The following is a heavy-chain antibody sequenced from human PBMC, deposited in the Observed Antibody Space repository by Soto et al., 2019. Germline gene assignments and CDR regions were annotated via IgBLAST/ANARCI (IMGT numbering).Heavy chain of an antibody. CDR3: ARDSVDTAMATGYYYGMDV. D-gene: IGHD5-18*01. CDR1: GFTFSSYA. Sequence: EVQLLESGGGLVQPGGSLRLSCAASGFTFSSYAMSWVRQAPGKGLEWVSAISGSGGSTYYADSVKGRFTISRDNSKNSLYLQMNSLRAEDTAVYYCARDSVDTAMATGYYYGMDVWGQGTTVTVSS. CDR2: ISGSGGST. J-gene: IGHJ6*02. V-gene: IGHV3-23*01.